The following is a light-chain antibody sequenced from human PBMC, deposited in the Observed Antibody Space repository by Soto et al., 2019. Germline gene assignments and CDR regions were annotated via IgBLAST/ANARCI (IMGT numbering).Light chain of an antibody. CDR1: QSVSST. CDR3: PHSNNWPIP. Sequence: EIVVAQSHATLSVSPGERATLSCRASQSVSSTLAWYQQKPGQAPRLLIYGASSRATGIPVRFSGSGSGTEFTLTISSLQSEDFAVYYCPHSNNWPIPSGQRGRLAI. CDR2: GAS. J-gene: IGKJ5*01. V-gene: IGKV3-15*01.